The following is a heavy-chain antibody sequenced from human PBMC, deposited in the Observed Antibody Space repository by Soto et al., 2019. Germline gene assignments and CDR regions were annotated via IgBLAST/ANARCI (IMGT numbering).Heavy chain of an antibody. D-gene: IGHD6-13*01. V-gene: IGHV1-2*04. CDR3: ARPGYSSSWSEFDY. CDR1: GYTFTGYY. CDR2: INPNSGGT. J-gene: IGHJ4*02. Sequence: QVQMVQSGAEVKKPGASVKVSCKASGYTFTGYYMHWVRQAPGQGLEWMGWINPNSGGTNYAQKFQGWVTMTRDTSSSTDYMELSRLRSDDTAVYYCARPGYSSSWSEFDYWGQGSLGTVSS.